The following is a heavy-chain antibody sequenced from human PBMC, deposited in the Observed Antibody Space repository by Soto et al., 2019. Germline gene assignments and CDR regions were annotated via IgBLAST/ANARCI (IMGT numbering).Heavy chain of an antibody. V-gene: IGHV4-31*03. Sequence: SETLSLTCTVSGGSISSGGYYWSWIRQHPGKGLEWIGYIYYSGSTYYNPSLRSRVTISVDTSKNQFSLKLSSVTAADTAVYYCARDRVNYYYGMDVWGQGTTVTVSS. D-gene: IGHD2-21*01. CDR1: GGSISSGGYY. CDR3: ARDRVNYYYGMDV. CDR2: IYYSGST. J-gene: IGHJ6*02.